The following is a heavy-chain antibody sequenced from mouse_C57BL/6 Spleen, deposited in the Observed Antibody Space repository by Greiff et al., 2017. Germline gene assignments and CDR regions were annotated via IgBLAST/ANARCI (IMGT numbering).Heavy chain of an antibody. CDR2: IDPSDRYT. D-gene: IGHD1-1*01. V-gene: IGHV1-50*01. CDR1: GYTFTSYW. J-gene: IGHJ1*03. CDR3: ARKGDYGSSTRYFDV. Sequence: QVQLQQPGAELVKPGASVKLSCKASGYTFTSYWMQWVKQRPGQGLEGIGQIDPSDRYTNHNQTFKGKATLTVDPSSSTAYMQLSSLTSEDSAVYYCARKGDYGSSTRYFDVWCTGTTVTVSS.